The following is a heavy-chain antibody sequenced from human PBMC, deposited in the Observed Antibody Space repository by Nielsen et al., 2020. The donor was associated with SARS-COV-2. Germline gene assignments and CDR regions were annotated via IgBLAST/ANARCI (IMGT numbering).Heavy chain of an antibody. CDR3: AKDAAAGRDRIDY. CDR1: GFTFDDYA. CDR2: ISWNSGSI. V-gene: IGHV3-9*01. D-gene: IGHD6-13*01. Sequence: SLKISCAASGFTFDDYAMHWVRQAPGKSLEWVSGISWNSGSIGYADSVKGRFTISRDNAKNSLYLQMNSLRAEDTALYYCAKDAAAGRDRIDYWGQGTLVTVSS. J-gene: IGHJ4*02.